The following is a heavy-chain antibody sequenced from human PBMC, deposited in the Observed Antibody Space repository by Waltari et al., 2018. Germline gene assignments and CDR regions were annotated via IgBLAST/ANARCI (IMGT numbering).Heavy chain of an antibody. D-gene: IGHD1-26*01. J-gene: IGHJ1*01. V-gene: IGHV3-48*03. CDR3: ARRSRFSGSPLGH. CDR1: GFHFPSDE. Sequence: EVQLVESGGGLVQPGGSLRLSCPASGFHFPSDEMNWVRQAPGKGLEWVSYISTSGNTANYTDSVKGRFSISRDNAKNSVTLQMNSLRVEDTAVYYCARRSRFSGSPLGHWGQGTLVIVSS. CDR2: ISTSGNTA.